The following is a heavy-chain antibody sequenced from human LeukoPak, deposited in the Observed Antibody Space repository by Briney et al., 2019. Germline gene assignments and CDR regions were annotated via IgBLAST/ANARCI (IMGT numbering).Heavy chain of an antibody. Sequence: PGGSLRLSCAASGFTFSSYSMNWVRQAPGKGLEWVSSTSSSSSYIYYADSVKGRFTISRDNAKNSLYLQMNSLKAEDTAIYYCAREVGTPQAFDIWGQGTMVTVSS. CDR1: GFTFSSYS. V-gene: IGHV3-21*01. J-gene: IGHJ3*02. CDR3: AREVGTPQAFDI. CDR2: TSSSSSYI. D-gene: IGHD1-26*01.